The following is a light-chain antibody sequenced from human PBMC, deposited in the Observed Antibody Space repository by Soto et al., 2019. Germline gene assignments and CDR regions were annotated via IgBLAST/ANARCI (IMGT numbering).Light chain of an antibody. CDR3: QHYNWYSEA. J-gene: IGKJ1*01. CDR2: KAS. Sequence: DIQVTQSPSTLSGSVGDRVTITCRASQTISSWLAWYPQKPGKAPKLLIYKASTLKSGVPSMFSGSGAWTECTLTISSLQPDDVKTDDCQHYNWYSEAFGQGTKVDIK. CDR1: QTISSW. V-gene: IGKV1-5*03.